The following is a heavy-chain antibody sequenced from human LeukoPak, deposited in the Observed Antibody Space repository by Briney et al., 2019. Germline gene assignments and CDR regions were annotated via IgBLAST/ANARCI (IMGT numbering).Heavy chain of an antibody. CDR1: GNSISSGDNY. CDR2: IYTSGST. J-gene: IGHJ4*02. D-gene: IGHD1-26*01. Sequence: SETLSLTCTVSGNSISSGDNYWSWIRQPAGKGLEWIGRIYTSGSTNYNPSLKSRVTISVDTSKNQFSLKLSSVTAADTAVYYCASLGSGIYYEDYWGQGTLVTVSS. CDR3: ASLGSGIYYEDY. V-gene: IGHV4-61*02.